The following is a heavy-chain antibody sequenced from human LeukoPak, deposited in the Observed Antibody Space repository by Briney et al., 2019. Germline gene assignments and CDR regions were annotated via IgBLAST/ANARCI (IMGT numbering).Heavy chain of an antibody. V-gene: IGHV3-7*01. CDR1: GFTFSSYW. D-gene: IGHD3-3*01. CDR3: AREIYDFWSGYQNPYYFDY. CDR2: TKQDGSEK. J-gene: IGHJ4*02. Sequence: PGGSLRLSCAASGFTFSSYWMSWVRQAPGKGLEWVANTKQDGSEKYYVDSVKGRFTISRDNAKNSLYLQMNSLRAEDTAVYYCAREIYDFWSGYQNPYYFDYWGQGTLVTVSS.